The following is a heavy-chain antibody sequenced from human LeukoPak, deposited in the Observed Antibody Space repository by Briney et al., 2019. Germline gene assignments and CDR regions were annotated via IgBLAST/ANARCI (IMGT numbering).Heavy chain of an antibody. CDR2: INPNSGGT. J-gene: IGHJ6*04. V-gene: IGHV1-2*02. CDR1: GYTFTGYY. CDR3: ARGGTLGIFGVVLRMDV. D-gene: IGHD3-3*01. Sequence: ASVKVSCKASGYTFTGYYMHWVRQAPGQGLEWMGWINPNSGGTNYAQKFQGRFTMTRDTSISTAYMELSRLRSDDTAVYYCARGGTLGIFGVVLRMDVWGKGTTVTVSS.